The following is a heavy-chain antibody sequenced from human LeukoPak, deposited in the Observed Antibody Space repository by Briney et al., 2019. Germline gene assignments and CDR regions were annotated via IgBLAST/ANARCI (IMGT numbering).Heavy chain of an antibody. D-gene: IGHD5-12*01. CDR3: AKEYSGYPAFDY. CDR1: GFTFSSYG. Sequence: GGSLRLSCAASGFTFSSYGMHWVRQAPGKGLEWVAVISYDGSNKYYADSVKGRFTISRDNSRNTLYLQMNSLRAEDTAVYYCAKEYSGYPAFDYWGQGTLVTVSS. J-gene: IGHJ4*02. CDR2: ISYDGSNK. V-gene: IGHV3-30*18.